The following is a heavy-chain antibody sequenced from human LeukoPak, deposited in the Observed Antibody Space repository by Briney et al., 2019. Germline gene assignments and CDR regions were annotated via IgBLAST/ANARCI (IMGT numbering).Heavy chain of an antibody. CDR2: IYSGGST. CDR1: GFTFSIYA. CDR3: ARYYYGSAH. Sequence: GGSLRLSCAASGFTFSIYAMSWVRQAPGKGLEWVSVIYSGGSTYYADSVKGRFTISRDNSKNTLYLQMNSLRAEDTAVYYCARYYYGSAHWGQGTLVTVSS. J-gene: IGHJ4*02. V-gene: IGHV3-66*01. D-gene: IGHD3-10*01.